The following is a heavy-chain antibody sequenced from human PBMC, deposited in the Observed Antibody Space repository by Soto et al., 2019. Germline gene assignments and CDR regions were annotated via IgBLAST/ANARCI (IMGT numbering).Heavy chain of an antibody. D-gene: IGHD6-13*01. J-gene: IGHJ6*02. CDR2: IWYDGSNK. V-gene: IGHV3-33*01. CDR1: GFTFSSYG. CDR3: ARVLQQLDYYYYYGMDV. Sequence: GGSLRLSCAASGFTFSSYGMHWVRQAPGKGLEWVAVIWYDGSNKYYADSVKGRFTISRDNSKNTLYLQMNSLRAEDTAVYYCARVLQQLDYYYYYGMDVWGQGTTVTVSS.